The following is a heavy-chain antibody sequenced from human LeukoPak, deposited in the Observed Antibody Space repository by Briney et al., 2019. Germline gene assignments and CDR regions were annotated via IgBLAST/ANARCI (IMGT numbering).Heavy chain of an antibody. D-gene: IGHD3-22*01. CDR2: INHSGST. J-gene: IGHJ4*02. CDR1: GGSFSGYY. Sequence: PSETLSLTCAVDGGSFSGYYWSWIRQPPGKGLEWIGEINHSGSTNYNPSLKSRVTISVDTSKNQFSLKLSSVTAADTAVYYCARDPQPYYYDSSGYFDYWGQGTLVTVSS. V-gene: IGHV4-34*01. CDR3: ARDPQPYYYDSSGYFDY.